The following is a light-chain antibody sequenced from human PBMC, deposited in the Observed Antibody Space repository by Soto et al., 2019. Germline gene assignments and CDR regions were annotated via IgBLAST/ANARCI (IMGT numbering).Light chain of an antibody. J-gene: IGKJ1*01. CDR1: QSISNW. V-gene: IGKV1-5*01. CDR3: QQYNSYST. CDR2: DAS. Sequence: DIQMTQSPSTLSTSVGDRVTITCRASQSISNWLAWYQQKPGKAPKLLIYDASSLESGVPSRFSGSGSGTEFTLTIRRLQPDDFATYYCQQYNSYSTFGQGTKVEIK.